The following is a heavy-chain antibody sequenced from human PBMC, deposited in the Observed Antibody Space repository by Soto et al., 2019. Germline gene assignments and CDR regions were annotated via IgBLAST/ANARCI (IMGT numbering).Heavy chain of an antibody. Sequence: GGSLRLSCAASGFTFSSYAMHWVRQAPGKGLEWVAVISYDGSNKYYADSVKGRFTISRDNSKNTLYLQMNSLRAEDTAVYYCARDIRITMVRGVIIHNDAFDIWGQGTMVTVSS. D-gene: IGHD3-10*01. J-gene: IGHJ3*02. V-gene: IGHV3-30-3*01. CDR3: ARDIRITMVRGVIIHNDAFDI. CDR1: GFTFSSYA. CDR2: ISYDGSNK.